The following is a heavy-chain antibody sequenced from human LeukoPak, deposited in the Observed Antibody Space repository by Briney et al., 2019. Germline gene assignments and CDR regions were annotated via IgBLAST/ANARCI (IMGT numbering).Heavy chain of an antibody. D-gene: IGHD3-10*01. CDR3: ARWFDDRALDP. CDR1: GLTFSSHG. J-gene: IGHJ5*02. Sequence: GGSLRLSCAASGLTFSSHGMHWVRQAPGKGLEWVAVIWYDGSDKYYADSVKGRFTISRDNSKNTVYLQMNSLRGEDTAVYHCARWFDDRALDPWGQGTLVTVSS. V-gene: IGHV3-33*01. CDR2: IWYDGSDK.